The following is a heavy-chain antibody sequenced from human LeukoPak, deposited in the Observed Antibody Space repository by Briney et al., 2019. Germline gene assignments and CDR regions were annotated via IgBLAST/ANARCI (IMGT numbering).Heavy chain of an antibody. CDR2: XYDTEST. D-gene: IGHD2-15*01. CDR1: GGSISNYY. Sequence: SETLSLTCTVSGGSISNYYWXXXRQPPGKGXXXXXXXYDTESTNYXPSLESRVXISVDTSKNQFSLTLSSVTAPDTSVYYCARHCTGGTCYSNYFDYWGQGTLVTVSS. V-gene: IGHV4-59*08. CDR3: ARHCTGGTCYSNYFDY. J-gene: IGHJ4*02.